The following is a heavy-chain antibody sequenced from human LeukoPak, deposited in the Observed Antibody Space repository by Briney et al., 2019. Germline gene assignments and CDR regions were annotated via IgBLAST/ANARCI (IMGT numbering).Heavy chain of an antibody. J-gene: IGHJ6*03. D-gene: IGHD3-10*01. CDR2: ISSSSIYI. V-gene: IGHV3-21*01. Sequence: GGSLRLSCAASGFSFSGYSMNWVRQAPGKGLEWVSSISSSSIYIYNADSVKGRFTISRDNAKNSLYLQMNSLRAEDTAVYYCARVLTGGSGNYYNRDHYYYYYMDVWGKGTTVTVSS. CDR3: ARVLTGGSGNYYNRDHYYYYYMDV. CDR1: GFSFSGYS.